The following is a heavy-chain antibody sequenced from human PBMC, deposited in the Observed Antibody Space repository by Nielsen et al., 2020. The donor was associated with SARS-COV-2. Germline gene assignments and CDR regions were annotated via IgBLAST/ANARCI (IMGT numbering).Heavy chain of an antibody. D-gene: IGHD6-19*01. Sequence: SLKISCASSGFIFSSYAMSWVRQAPGKGLEWVSAISGTGGSTFYADSVKGRFTISRDNTKNTLYLQMNNLRAEATAVYYCVIAVAGYFDYWGQGTLVTVSS. CDR1: GFIFSSYA. CDR3: VIAVAGYFDY. CDR2: ISGTGGST. J-gene: IGHJ4*02. V-gene: IGHV3-23*01.